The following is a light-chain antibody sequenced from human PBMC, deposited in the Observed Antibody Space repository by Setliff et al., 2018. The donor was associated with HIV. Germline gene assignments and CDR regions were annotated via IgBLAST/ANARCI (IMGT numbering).Light chain of an antibody. CDR1: QSITSNY. J-gene: IGKJ5*01. CDR2: DAS. Sequence: ETVLTQSPATLSLSPGERATLSCRASQSITSNYLAWYQQRPGQAPRLVIYDASTRATGIPDGFRGSGSGTHFTLTINTLEPEDFAVFYCQQYGNAPVTFGQGTRLEIK. CDR3: QQYGNAPVT. V-gene: IGKV3-20*01.